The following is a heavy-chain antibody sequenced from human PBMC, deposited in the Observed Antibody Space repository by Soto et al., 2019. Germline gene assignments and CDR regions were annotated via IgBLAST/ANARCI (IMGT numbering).Heavy chain of an antibody. V-gene: IGHV3-30*18. D-gene: IGHD2-15*01. J-gene: IGHJ4*02. CDR2: ISYDGSNE. CDR3: AKVPPHCSGGTCALRD. Sequence: PGGSLRLSCVGSGFAFGGYAMHWVRQAPGKGLEWVALISYDGSNEAYADSVKGRFTVSRDNSKYTLYLQMNTLTLEDTAVYFCAKVPPHCSGGTCALRDWGQGTLFTVSS. CDR1: GFAFGGYA.